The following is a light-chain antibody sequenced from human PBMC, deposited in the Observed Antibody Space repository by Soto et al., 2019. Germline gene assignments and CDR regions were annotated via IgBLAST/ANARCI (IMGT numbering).Light chain of an antibody. J-gene: IGLJ1*01. CDR1: SSNIGSNY. Sequence: QSVLTQPPSASGTPGQRVTISCSGSSSNIGSNYVSWYQQLPGTAPKLLIYSNNQRPSGVPDRFSGSKSGTSASLAISGLRSEDEADYYCAAWDDSLSGGVFGTGTKPPS. CDR3: AAWDDSLSGGV. V-gene: IGLV1-47*02. CDR2: SNN.